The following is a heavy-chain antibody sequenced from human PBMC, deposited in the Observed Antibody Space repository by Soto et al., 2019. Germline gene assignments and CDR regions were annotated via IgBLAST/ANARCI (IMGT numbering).Heavy chain of an antibody. Sequence: SETLSLTCAVYGGSFSGYYWSWIRQPPGKGLEWIGEINHSGSTNYNPSLKSRVTISVDTSKNQFSLKLSSVTAADTAVYYCARSTMDILTGYYFFDYWGQGTLVTVSS. CDR1: GGSFSGYY. D-gene: IGHD3-9*01. J-gene: IGHJ4*02. CDR3: ARSTMDILTGYYFFDY. V-gene: IGHV4-34*01. CDR2: INHSGST.